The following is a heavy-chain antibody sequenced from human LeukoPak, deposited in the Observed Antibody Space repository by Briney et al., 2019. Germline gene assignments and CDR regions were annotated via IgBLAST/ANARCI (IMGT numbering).Heavy chain of an antibody. CDR3: ARDVLAGPDY. D-gene: IGHD3-9*01. CDR2: ISVYNGNT. Sequence: ASVTLSRTSSVYTFTIYGISWVRQAPGQGLGWVGWISVYNGNTNTAQKLQGRVTMTTDTSTSTASMELRSLRSDDTAVYYCARDVLAGPDYWGQGTLVTVSS. J-gene: IGHJ4*02. CDR1: VYTFTIYG. V-gene: IGHV1-18*01.